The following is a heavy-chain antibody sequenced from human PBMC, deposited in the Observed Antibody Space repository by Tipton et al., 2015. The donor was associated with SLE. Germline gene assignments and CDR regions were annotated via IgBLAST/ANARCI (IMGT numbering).Heavy chain of an antibody. CDR1: GGSISSGSYY. CDR2: IYASGST. J-gene: IGHJ1*01. CDR3: ARAVSYYDFWSAYPAEHFHH. Sequence: TLSLTCTVSGGSISSGSYYWSWIRQPAGKGLEYIGHIYASGSTNYNPSLKSRVTISVDTSKNQFSLNLTSVTAADTAVYYCARAVSYYDFWSAYPAEHFHHWGQGSLVTVSS. D-gene: IGHD3-3*01. V-gene: IGHV4-61*09.